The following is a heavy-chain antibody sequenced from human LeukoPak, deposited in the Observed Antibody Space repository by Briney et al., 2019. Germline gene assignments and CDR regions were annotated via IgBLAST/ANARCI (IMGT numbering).Heavy chain of an antibody. Sequence: ASVKVSCKVAGYNLIEAAINWVRQAPGKGLEWIGGFDPADGEYGETQVAQNFQGRVTMTEDTSTDTAYMDLSSLTPEDTAVYYCAMTDRYAGRPFDYWGQGSLVTVSS. D-gene: IGHD5-12*01. J-gene: IGHJ4*02. CDR1: GYNLIEAA. CDR2: FDPADGEYGE. CDR3: AMTDRYAGRPFDY. V-gene: IGHV1-24*01.